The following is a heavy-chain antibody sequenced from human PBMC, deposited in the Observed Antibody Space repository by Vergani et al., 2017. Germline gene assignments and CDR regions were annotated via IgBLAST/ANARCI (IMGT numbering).Heavy chain of an antibody. CDR3: ARGRRRVVRFDY. J-gene: IGHJ4*02. V-gene: IGHV4-61*02. Sequence: QVQLQESGPGLVKPSQTLSLTCTVSGGSISSGSYYWSWIRQPAGKGLEWIGRIYTSGSTNYNPSLKSRVTISVDTSKNQFSLKLSSVTAADTAVYYCARGRRRVVRFDYWGQGTLVTVSS. D-gene: IGHD4-23*01. CDR2: IYTSGST. CDR1: GGSISSGSYY.